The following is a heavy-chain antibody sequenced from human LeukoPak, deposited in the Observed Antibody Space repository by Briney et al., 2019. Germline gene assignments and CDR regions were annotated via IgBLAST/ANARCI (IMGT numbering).Heavy chain of an antibody. CDR3: VGTGPLSSNGWDFNY. J-gene: IGHJ4*02. CDR1: GFTFSSYA. CDR2: ISGSRT. Sequence: GGSLRLSCAASGFTFSSYAMSWVRQAPGKGLEWVSAISGSRTYYADSVKGRFTISRDNSKNMLFLQMNSLRAEDTAVYYCVGTGPLSSNGWDFNYWGQGTLVTVSS. D-gene: IGHD6-19*01. V-gene: IGHV3-23*01.